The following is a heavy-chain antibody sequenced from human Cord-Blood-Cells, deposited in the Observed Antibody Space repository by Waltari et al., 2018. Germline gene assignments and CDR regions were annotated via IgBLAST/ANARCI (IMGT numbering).Heavy chain of an antibody. D-gene: IGHD2-8*01. J-gene: IGHJ3*02. CDR2: IIPILGIA. V-gene: IGHV1-69*10. CDR1: GGTFSSNA. Sequence: QVQLVQSGAEVKKPGSSVKVSCKASGGTFSSNAISWVRQAPGQGLEWMGVIIPILGIANYAQKFQGRVTITANKSTSTAYMELSSLRSEDTAVYYCARGPMGYGFAFDIWGQGTMVTVSS. CDR3: ARGPMGYGFAFDI.